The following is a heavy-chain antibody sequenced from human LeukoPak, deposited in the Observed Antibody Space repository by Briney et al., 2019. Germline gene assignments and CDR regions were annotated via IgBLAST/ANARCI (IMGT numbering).Heavy chain of an antibody. CDR2: ISYDGSNK. CDR3: AKDPFRFGEFDLHY. Sequence: GRSLRLSCAASGFTFSSYAMHWVRQAPGKGLEWVAVISYDGSNKYYADSVKGRFTISRDNSKNTLYLQMNSLTGEDTAVYYCAKDPFRFGEFDLHYWGQGTLVTVSS. CDR1: GFTFSSYA. V-gene: IGHV3-30*04. D-gene: IGHD3-10*01. J-gene: IGHJ4*02.